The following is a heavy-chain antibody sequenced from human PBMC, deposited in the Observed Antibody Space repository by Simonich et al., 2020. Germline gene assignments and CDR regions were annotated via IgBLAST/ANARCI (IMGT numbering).Heavy chain of an antibody. D-gene: IGHD1-26*01. Sequence: QVQLQESGPGLVKPSETLSLTCAVSGYSISSGYYWGWIRQPPGKGREWIGSIYQSGSTYYNPSLKSRVTISVDTSKNQFSLKLSSVTAADTAVYYCANNKGWDWGQGTLVTVSS. CDR1: GYSISSGYY. CDR3: ANNKGWD. J-gene: IGHJ4*02. V-gene: IGHV4-38-2*01. CDR2: IYQSGST.